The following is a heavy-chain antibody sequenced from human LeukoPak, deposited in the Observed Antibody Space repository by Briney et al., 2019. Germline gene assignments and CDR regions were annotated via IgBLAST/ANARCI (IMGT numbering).Heavy chain of an antibody. Sequence: GALRPSCAAPGFSFNSVDMYWGRRAPGKGLGYVSAISNDGRHTYYAKSVRGRFTISRDNSKNTLYLQMGSLRAEDMAVYDCARRGYTYAFDQWGQRTLVTVSS. J-gene: IGHJ5*02. CDR1: GFSFNSVD. V-gene: IGHV3-64*01. CDR3: ARRGYTYAFDQ. CDR2: ISNDGRHT. D-gene: IGHD5-18*01.